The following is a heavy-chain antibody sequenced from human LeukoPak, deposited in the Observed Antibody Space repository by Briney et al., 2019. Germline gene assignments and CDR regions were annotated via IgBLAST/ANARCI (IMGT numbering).Heavy chain of an antibody. CDR3: ARAADSSGWLAPYYYYMDV. V-gene: IGHV3-7*01. D-gene: IGHD6-19*01. Sequence: SGGSLRLSCAASGFTFSSYCMSWGRQAPGKVLEWVANIKQDGSEKYNVDPVKGGFTFSRDSAKNSLYLQMNSLRAEDTAVYYCARAADSSGWLAPYYYYMDVWGKGTTVTVSS. J-gene: IGHJ6*03. CDR2: IKQDGSEK. CDR1: GFTFSSYC.